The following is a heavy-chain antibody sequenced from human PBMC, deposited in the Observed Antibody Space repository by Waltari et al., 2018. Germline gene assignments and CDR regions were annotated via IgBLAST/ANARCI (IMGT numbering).Heavy chain of an antibody. CDR2: IYSSGST. CDR1: GRSSSRAVSY. V-gene: IGHV4-31*03. Sequence: QVQLQESGPGLVQPSQILSPTCTVSGRSSSRAVSYRSWSRQHPGKGLEWIGYIYSSGSTYYNPSLKSRVTISVDTSKNQFALKLSSVTAADTAVYYCARYQIGLDIWGQGTMVTVSS. CDR3: ARYQIGLDI. J-gene: IGHJ3*02. D-gene: IGHD2-2*01.